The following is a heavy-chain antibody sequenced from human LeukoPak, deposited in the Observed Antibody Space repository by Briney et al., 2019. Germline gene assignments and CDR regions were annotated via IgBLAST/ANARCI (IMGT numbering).Heavy chain of an antibody. V-gene: IGHV1-8*01. J-gene: IGHJ3*02. CDR1: GYTFTSYD. D-gene: IGHD6-13*01. Sequence: GASVKVSCKASGYTFTSYDISWVRQATGQGLEWMGWMNPNSGNTGYAQKFQGRVTTTRNTSISTAYMELSSLRSEDTAVYYCARMYSSSWTQYAFDIWGQGTMVTVSS. CDR3: ARMYSSSWTQYAFDI. CDR2: MNPNSGNT.